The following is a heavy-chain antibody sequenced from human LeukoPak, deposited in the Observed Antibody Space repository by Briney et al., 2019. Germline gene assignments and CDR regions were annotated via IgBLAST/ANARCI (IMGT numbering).Heavy chain of an antibody. CDR3: ARGAHDSSGYYHFDY. D-gene: IGHD3-22*01. J-gene: IGHJ4*02. Sequence: GGSLRLSCAASGFTFSDYWIHWVRQAPGKGLVWVSRINTDGSITNYADSVKGRFSISRDNAKNTLYLQMSSLRAEDTAVYYCARGAHDSSGYYHFDYWGQGTLVTVSS. CDR1: GFTFSDYW. V-gene: IGHV3-74*01. CDR2: INTDGSIT.